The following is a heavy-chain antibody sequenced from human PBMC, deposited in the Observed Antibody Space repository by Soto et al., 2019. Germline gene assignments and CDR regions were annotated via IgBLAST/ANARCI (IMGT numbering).Heavy chain of an antibody. CDR3: ARDNSDYGVLGYYYNGMDV. V-gene: IGHV3-33*01. Sequence: GGSLRLSCAASGFTFSSYGMHWVRQAPGKGLEWVAVIWYDGSNKYYADSVKGRFTISRDNSKNTLYLQMNSLRAEDTAVYYCARDNSDYGVLGYYYNGMDVWGQGTTVTVSS. CDR1: GFTFSSYG. J-gene: IGHJ6*02. CDR2: IWYDGSNK. D-gene: IGHD4-17*01.